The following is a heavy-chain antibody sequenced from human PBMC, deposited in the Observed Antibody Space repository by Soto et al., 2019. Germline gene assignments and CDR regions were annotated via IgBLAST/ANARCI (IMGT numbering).Heavy chain of an antibody. CDR3: ARDVAAADY. V-gene: IGHV1-3*01. J-gene: IGHJ4*02. CDR1: GYTFTSYA. Sequence: GASVKVSCTASGYTFTSYAMHWVRQAPGQRLEWMGWINAGNGNTKYSQKFQDRVTITTDTSASTAYMELSSLKSEDTAVYYCARDVAAADYWGQGTLVTVSS. D-gene: IGHD6-13*01. CDR2: INAGNGNT.